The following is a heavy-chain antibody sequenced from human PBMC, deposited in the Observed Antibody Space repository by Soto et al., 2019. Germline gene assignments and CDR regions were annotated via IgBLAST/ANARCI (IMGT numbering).Heavy chain of an antibody. Sequence: QVQLVESGGGLVEPGGSLRLSCTASGFTFSAYYMSWIRKAPGKGLEWVSYISSRGTVVYYTDSVRGRFTISRDNADNSLYLQMDSLRAEDTAVYYCARDKGQWSFDYWGQGSLVTVSS. J-gene: IGHJ4*02. CDR2: ISSRGTVV. CDR1: GFTFSAYY. V-gene: IGHV3-11*01. CDR3: ARDKGQWSFDY. D-gene: IGHD6-19*01.